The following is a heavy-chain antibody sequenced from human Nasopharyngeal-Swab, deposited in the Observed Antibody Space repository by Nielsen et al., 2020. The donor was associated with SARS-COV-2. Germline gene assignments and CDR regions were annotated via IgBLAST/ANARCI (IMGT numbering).Heavy chain of an antibody. Sequence: SETLSLTCAVYGGSFSGYYWSWIRQPPGKGLEWIGEINHSGSTNYNPSLKSRDTISVDTSKNQFSLKLSSVTAADTAVYYCARVPGFWYFDLWGRGTLVTVSS. D-gene: IGHD3-10*01. CDR3: ARVPGFWYFDL. CDR2: INHSGST. CDR1: GGSFSGYY. J-gene: IGHJ2*01. V-gene: IGHV4-34*01.